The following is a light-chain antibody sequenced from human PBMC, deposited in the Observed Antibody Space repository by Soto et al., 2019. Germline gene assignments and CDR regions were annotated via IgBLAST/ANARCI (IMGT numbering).Light chain of an antibody. CDR1: SGYSTYG. Sequence: QSVLTQSPSASASLGASVKLTCTLSSGYSTYGIAWHQQQPEKGPRFLMKLNSDGSHNKGDGIPDRFSGSSSGAERYLTISSLQLEDEADYYCQTWGTGIVVFGGGTKLTVL. V-gene: IGLV4-69*01. CDR2: LNSDGSH. CDR3: QTWGTGIVV. J-gene: IGLJ3*02.